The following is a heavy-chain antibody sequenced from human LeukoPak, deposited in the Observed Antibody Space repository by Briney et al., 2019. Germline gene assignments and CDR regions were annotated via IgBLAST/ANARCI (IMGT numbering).Heavy chain of an antibody. CDR2: ISSSSSYI. J-gene: IGHJ5*02. V-gene: IGHV3-21*01. CDR3: ASGDNWFDP. CDR1: GFTFSSYA. D-gene: IGHD3-16*01. Sequence: GRSLRLSCAVSGFTFSSYAMHWVRQAPGKGLEWVSSISSSSSYIYYADSVKGRFTISRDNAKNSLYLQMNSLRAEDTAVYYCASGDNWFDPWGQGTLVTVSS.